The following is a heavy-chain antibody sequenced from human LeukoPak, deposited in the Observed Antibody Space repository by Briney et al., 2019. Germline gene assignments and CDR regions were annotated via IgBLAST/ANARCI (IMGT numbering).Heavy chain of an antibody. Sequence: GASVNVSCKASGYTFTDYYMHWVRQPPGQGFEWMGWINPNDGDTNYPQKFQGRVTMTRDTSISTAHMEVSRLRSDDTAVYYCARANFLYCSSTTCLFDYWGQGTLVTVSS. CDR3: ARANFLYCSSTTCLFDY. CDR2: INPNDGDT. V-gene: IGHV1-2*02. J-gene: IGHJ4*02. D-gene: IGHD2-2*01. CDR1: GYTFTDYY.